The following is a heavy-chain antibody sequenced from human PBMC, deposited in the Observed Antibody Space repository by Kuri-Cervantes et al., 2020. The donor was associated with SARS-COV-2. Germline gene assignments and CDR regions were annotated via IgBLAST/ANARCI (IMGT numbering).Heavy chain of an antibody. CDR1: GFTFSSYS. J-gene: IGHJ5*02. CDR2: ISSSSSNI. D-gene: IGHD3-10*01. V-gene: IGHV3-21*01. Sequence: GESLKISCAASGFTFSSYSMNWVRQAPGKGLEWVSSISSSSSNIYYADSVKGRFTISRDNAKNSLYLQMNSLRAEDTAVYYCAKDRDSYGSGSYSLEITGWFDPWGQGTLVTVSS. CDR3: AKDRDSYGSGSYSLEITGWFDP.